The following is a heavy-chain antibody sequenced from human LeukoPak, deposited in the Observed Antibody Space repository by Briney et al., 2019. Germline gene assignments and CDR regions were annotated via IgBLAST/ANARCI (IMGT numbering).Heavy chain of an antibody. CDR2: IYSGGST. CDR3: ARGAVTTNYYYGMDV. CDR1: GFTVSSNY. D-gene: IGHD4-17*01. J-gene: IGHJ6*02. V-gene: IGHV3-53*01. Sequence: GGSLRLSCAASGFTVSSNYMSWVRQAPGKGLEWVSVIYSGGSTYYADSVKGRFTISRDNSKNMLYLQMNSLRAEDTAVYYCARGAVTTNYYYGMDVWGQGTTVTVSS.